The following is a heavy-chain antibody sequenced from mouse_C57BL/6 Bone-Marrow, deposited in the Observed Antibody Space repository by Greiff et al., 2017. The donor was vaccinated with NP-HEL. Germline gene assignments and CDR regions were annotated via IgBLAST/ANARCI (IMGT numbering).Heavy chain of an antibody. V-gene: IGHV5-4*01. CDR2: ISDGGSYT. D-gene: IGHD2-4*01. CDR1: GFTFSSYA. Sequence: EVQLVESGGGLVKPGGSLKLSCAASGFTFSSYAMSWVRQTPEKRLEWVATISDGGSYTYYPDNVKGRFTISRDNAKNNLYLQMSHLKSEDTAMYYCARNYDVWFAYWGQGTLVTVSA. J-gene: IGHJ3*01. CDR3: ARNYDVWFAY.